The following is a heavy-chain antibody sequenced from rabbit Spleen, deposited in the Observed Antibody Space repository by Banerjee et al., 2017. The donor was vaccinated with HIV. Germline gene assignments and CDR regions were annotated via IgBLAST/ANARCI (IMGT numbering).Heavy chain of an antibody. CDR1: GFSFGDRDV. J-gene: IGHJ2*01. Sequence: QEQLVESGGGLVQPEGSLTLTCKASGFSFGDRDVMCWVRQAPGKGLELIAWIYTRDGSTYYASWVNGRFTISRSTSLNTVDLKMTSLTAADTATYFCARDLAGYVNVFDPWGQGTLVTVS. V-gene: IGHV1S47*01. D-gene: IGHD6-1*01. CDR2: IYTRDGST. CDR3: ARDLAGYVNVFDP.